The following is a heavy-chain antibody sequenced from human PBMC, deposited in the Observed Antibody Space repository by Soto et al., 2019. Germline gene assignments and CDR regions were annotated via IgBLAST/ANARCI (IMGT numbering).Heavy chain of an antibody. Sequence: GGSLRLSCAASGFTFSSYAMSWVRQAPGKGLEWVSSISGSGDSTYYADSVKGRFTISRDNSKNTLYLQMNSLRAEDTAVYYCAEPGVLPVANWYSYGMDVWGQGTTVTVSS. CDR1: GFTFSSYA. CDR2: ISGSGDST. D-gene: IGHD2-2*01. CDR3: AEPGVLPVANWYSYGMDV. J-gene: IGHJ6*02. V-gene: IGHV3-23*01.